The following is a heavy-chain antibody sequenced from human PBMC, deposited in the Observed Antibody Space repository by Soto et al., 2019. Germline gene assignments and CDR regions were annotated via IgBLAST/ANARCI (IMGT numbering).Heavy chain of an antibody. CDR3: ARDPLTIVGSLDY. V-gene: IGHV3-33*01. CDR1: GFTFSSYG. Sequence: QVQLVESGGGVVQPGRSLRLSCAASGFTFSSYGMHWVRQAPGKGLEWVAVIWYDGSNKYYADSVKGRFTIPRDNSKNTLYLQMNSLRAEDTAVYYCARDPLTIVGSLDYWGQGTLVTVSS. D-gene: IGHD2-21*01. CDR2: IWYDGSNK. J-gene: IGHJ4*02.